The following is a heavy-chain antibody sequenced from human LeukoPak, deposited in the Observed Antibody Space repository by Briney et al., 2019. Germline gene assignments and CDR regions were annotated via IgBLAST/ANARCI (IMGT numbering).Heavy chain of an antibody. Sequence: ASVKVSCKASGYTLTSYSIHWVRQAPGQGLEWMARLIPSSGGTGYAQNFQGGVTVTMDTSTGTAYMELRSLRSDDTAVYYCARGQTDYDILTGYYPSYGMDVWGQGTTVTVSS. D-gene: IGHD3-9*01. CDR1: GYTLTSYS. V-gene: IGHV1-46*01. J-gene: IGHJ6*02. CDR3: ARGQTDYDILTGYYPSYGMDV. CDR2: LIPSSGGT.